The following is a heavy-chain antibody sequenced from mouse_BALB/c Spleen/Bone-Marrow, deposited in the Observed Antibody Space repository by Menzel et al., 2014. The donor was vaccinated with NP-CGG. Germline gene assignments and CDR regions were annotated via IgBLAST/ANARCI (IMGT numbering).Heavy chain of an antibody. CDR3: VRDYRYDESFYYAMDS. CDR2: VNPYIDVS. V-gene: IGHV1-14*01. Sequence: EVQRVESGPELVKPGASVKMSCKASGYTFTSYLIHWVKQKPGQGLEWIGYVNPYIDVSKHNENFKGKATLTSDKSSGTAYMDLSSLTSEDSAVYYCVRDYRYDESFYYAMDSGGQGTSVAVSS. D-gene: IGHD2-14*01. CDR1: GYTFTSYL. J-gene: IGHJ4*01.